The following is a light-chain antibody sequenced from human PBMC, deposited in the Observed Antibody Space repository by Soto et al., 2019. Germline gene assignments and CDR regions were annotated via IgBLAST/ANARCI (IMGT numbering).Light chain of an antibody. CDR2: EGN. Sequence: QSVLTQPASVSGSPGQSITISCTGTSSDVGTYNLVSWYQQHPGKAPKLMIYEGNKRPSGVSNRFSGSKSGNTASLTISGLQTEDEADYYCCSYAGSDTFVIFGGGTKLTVL. J-gene: IGLJ2*01. CDR3: CSYAGSDTFVI. V-gene: IGLV2-23*03. CDR1: SSDVGTYNL.